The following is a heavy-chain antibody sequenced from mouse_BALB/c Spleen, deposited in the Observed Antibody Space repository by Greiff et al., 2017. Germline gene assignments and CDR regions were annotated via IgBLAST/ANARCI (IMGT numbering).Heavy chain of an antibody. V-gene: IGHV2-6-7*01. CDR1: GFSLTGYG. D-gene: IGHD2-4*01. CDR2: IWGDGST. Sequence: VKLMESGPGLVAPSQSLSITCTVSGFSLTGYGVNWVRQPPGKGLEWLGMIWGDGSTDYNSALKSRLSISKDNSKSQVFLKMNSLQTDDTARYYCARGGGYYDYDPFAYWGQGTLVTVSA. J-gene: IGHJ3*01. CDR3: ARGGGYYDYDPFAY.